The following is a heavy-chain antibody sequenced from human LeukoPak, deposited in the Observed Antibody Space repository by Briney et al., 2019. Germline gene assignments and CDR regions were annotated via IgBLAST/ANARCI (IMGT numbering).Heavy chain of an antibody. Sequence: GESLKISCKGSGDNFTSYWIGWVRQMPGKGLEWMGIIYPGDSETRYSPSFQGQVTISADKSISTAYLQWSSLKASDTAMYYCARSSLAYCGGDCYSGFYYWGQGTLVTVSS. D-gene: IGHD2-21*02. CDR3: ARSSLAYCGGDCYSGFYY. J-gene: IGHJ4*02. CDR2: IYPGDSET. V-gene: IGHV5-51*01. CDR1: GDNFTSYW.